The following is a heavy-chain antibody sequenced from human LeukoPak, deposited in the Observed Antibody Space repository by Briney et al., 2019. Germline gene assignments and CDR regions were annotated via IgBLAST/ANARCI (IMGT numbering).Heavy chain of an antibody. CDR1: GFTVSSNY. D-gene: IGHD6-19*01. CDR3: ARDSVWYGYFDY. J-gene: IGHJ4*02. Sequence: GGSLRLSCAASGFTVSSNYMSWVRQAPGKGLEWVSVIFIGGSTYYADSVKGRFTISRGISKNTLYLQMNSLRVEDTAVYYCARDSVWYGYFDYWGQGTLVTVSS. CDR2: IFIGGST. V-gene: IGHV3-53*01.